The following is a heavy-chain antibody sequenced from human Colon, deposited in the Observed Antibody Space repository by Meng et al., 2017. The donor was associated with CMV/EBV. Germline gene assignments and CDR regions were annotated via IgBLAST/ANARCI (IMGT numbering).Heavy chain of an antibody. Sequence: ETLSLTCAASGFTFRTFAMGWVRQVSGKGLEWVSGISGSGTTTYYADSVKGRFTISRDSSTNTLSLQMHSLRADDTAVYYCAKSLFGAGQLAYFDYWGQGTLVTVSS. CDR3: AKSLFGAGQLAYFDY. J-gene: IGHJ4*02. V-gene: IGHV3-23*01. CDR1: GFTFRTFA. CDR2: ISGSGTTT. D-gene: IGHD3-10*02.